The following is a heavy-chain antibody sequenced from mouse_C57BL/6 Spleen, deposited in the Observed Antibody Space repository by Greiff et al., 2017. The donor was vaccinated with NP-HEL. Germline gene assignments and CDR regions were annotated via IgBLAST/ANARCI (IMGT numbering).Heavy chain of an antibody. CDR2: IHPNSGST. CDR1: GYTFTSYW. D-gene: IGHD2-2*01. CDR3: ARSGYPDGYFED. J-gene: IGHJ1*03. V-gene: IGHV1-64*01. Sequence: VQLQQPGAELVKPGASVKLSCKASGYTFTSYWMHRVKQRPGQGLEWIGMIHPNSGSTNYNEKFKSKATLTVVNSSSTASLQLSRLTSEDSAVSYGARSGYPDGYFEDWGTGTTGTVAS.